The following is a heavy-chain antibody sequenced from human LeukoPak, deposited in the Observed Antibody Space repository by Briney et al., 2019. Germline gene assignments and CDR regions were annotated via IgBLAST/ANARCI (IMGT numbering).Heavy chain of an antibody. Sequence: GGSLRLSCAASGFTFSSYGMSWVRQAPGKGLEWVSAISGSGGSTYYADSVKGRFTISRDNSKNTLYLQMNSLRAEDTAVYYCAKDQPRRKQLFSGGSSDYWGQGTLVTVSS. V-gene: IGHV3-23*01. J-gene: IGHJ4*02. D-gene: IGHD3-10*02. CDR1: GFTFSSYG. CDR3: AKDQPRRKQLFSGGSSDY. CDR2: ISGSGGST.